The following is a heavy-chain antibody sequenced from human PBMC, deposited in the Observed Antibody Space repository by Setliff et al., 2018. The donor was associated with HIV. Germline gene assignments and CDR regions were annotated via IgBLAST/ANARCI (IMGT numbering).Heavy chain of an antibody. Sequence: SETLSLTCTVSGGSISSYYWSWIRQPPGKGLEWIGYIYTSGSTNYNPSLKSRVTISVDTSKNQFSLKLSSVTAADTAVYYCARSSFWSGYSEYFQHWGQGTLVTVSS. CDR3: ARSSFWSGYSEYFQH. J-gene: IGHJ1*01. CDR1: GGSISSYY. D-gene: IGHD3-3*01. V-gene: IGHV4-4*08. CDR2: IYTSGST.